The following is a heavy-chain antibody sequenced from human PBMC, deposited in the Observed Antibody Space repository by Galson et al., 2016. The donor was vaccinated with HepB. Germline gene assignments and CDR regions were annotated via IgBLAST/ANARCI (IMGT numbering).Heavy chain of an antibody. CDR2: ISYDGDYR. CDR1: GFTFDSYA. CDR3: VRNLFLGADYSVDY. J-gene: IGHJ4*02. V-gene: IGHV3-30*04. D-gene: IGHD4/OR15-4a*01. Sequence: SLRLSCAASGFTFDSYAMHWVRQAPGKGLEWVAVISYDGDYRYYADSVKGRFTISRDNSKNTLYLQMNSLRGDDTAIYYCVRNLFLGADYSVDYWGQGTLVTVSS.